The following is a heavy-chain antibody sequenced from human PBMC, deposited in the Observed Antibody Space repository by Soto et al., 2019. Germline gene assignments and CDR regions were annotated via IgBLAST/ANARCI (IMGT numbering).Heavy chain of an antibody. Sequence: SETLSLTCTVSGGSISSSSYYWGWIRQPPGKGLEWIGSIYYSGSTYYNPSLKSRVTISVDTSKNQFSLKLSSVTAADTAVYYCASFIGITMVRGGRSRAYFDYWGQGTLVTVSS. CDR2: IYYSGST. D-gene: IGHD3-10*01. CDR3: ASFIGITMVRGGRSRAYFDY. J-gene: IGHJ4*02. V-gene: IGHV4-39*01. CDR1: GGSISSSSYY.